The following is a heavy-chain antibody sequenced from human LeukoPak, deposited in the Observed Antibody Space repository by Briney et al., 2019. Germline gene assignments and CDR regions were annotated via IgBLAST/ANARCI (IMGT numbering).Heavy chain of an antibody. CDR1: GFTFSSYG. CDR2: IWYDGSNK. J-gene: IGHJ4*02. V-gene: IGHV3-33*01. CDR3: ARDASMVRGDSMNDY. Sequence: GGSLRLSCAASGFTFSSYGMHWVRQAPGKGLEWVAVIWYDGSNKYYVDSVKGRFTISRDNSKNTLYLQMNSLRAEDTAVYYCARDASMVRGDSMNDYWGQGTLVTVSS. D-gene: IGHD3-10*01.